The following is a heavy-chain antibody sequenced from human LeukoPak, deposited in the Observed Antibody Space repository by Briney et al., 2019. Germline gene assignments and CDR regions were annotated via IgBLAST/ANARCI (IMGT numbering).Heavy chain of an antibody. D-gene: IGHD2-15*01. CDR2: IYHSGST. V-gene: IGHV4-30-2*01. CDR1: GGSISSGGYS. J-gene: IGHJ4*02. Sequence: PSETLSLTYAVSGGSISSGGYSWGWIRQPPGKGLEWIGYIYHSGSTYYNPSLKSRVTISVDRSTNQFSLKLSSVTAADTAVYYCATSSVMSGSLDYWGQGTLVTVSS. CDR3: ATSSVMSGSLDY.